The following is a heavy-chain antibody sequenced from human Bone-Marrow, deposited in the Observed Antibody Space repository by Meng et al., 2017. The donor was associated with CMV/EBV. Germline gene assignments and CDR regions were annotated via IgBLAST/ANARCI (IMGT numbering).Heavy chain of an antibody. CDR3: ARGPRVYDYVWGSYRYSGGRLNMDV. CDR1: GYTFTSYY. CDR2: INPSGGST. V-gene: IGHV1-46*01. Sequence: ASVKVSCKASGYTFTSYYMHWVRQAPGQGLEWMGIINPSGGSTSYAQKFQGRVTMTRDTSTSTVYMELSSLRSEDTAVYYCARGPRVYDYVWGSYRYSGGRLNMDVWGQGTTVTGSS. J-gene: IGHJ6*01. D-gene: IGHD3-16*02.